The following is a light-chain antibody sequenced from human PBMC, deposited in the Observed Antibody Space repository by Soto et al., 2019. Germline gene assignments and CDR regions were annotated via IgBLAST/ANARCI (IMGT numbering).Light chain of an antibody. CDR1: QSISSGY. CDR3: QQYGSSFRYF. Sequence: EIVLTQSPGTLSLSPGERATLSCRASQSISSGYLTWYQQKPGQAPRLLIYGASSRATGIPDRFTGSGSGTDFTLTISRLEPEDFAVYYCQQYGSSFRYFFGQGTKLEIK. V-gene: IGKV3-20*01. CDR2: GAS. J-gene: IGKJ2*01.